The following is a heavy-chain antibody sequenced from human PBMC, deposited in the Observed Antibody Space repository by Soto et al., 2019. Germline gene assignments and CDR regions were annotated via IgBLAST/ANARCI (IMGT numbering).Heavy chain of an antibody. V-gene: IGHV3-21*01. D-gene: IGHD3-3*01. CDR3: ARDTYWSSYD. CDR1: GFTFRSFS. Sequence: EVQLVESGGGLVRPGGSLRLSCAASGFTFRSFSMNWVRQGPGKGLEWVSSISASGTYKHYADSVKGRFTISRDNDKNSVSLQMNSLRAEDTAVYYCARDTYWSSYDWGQGTLVTVSS. J-gene: IGHJ4*02. CDR2: ISASGTYK.